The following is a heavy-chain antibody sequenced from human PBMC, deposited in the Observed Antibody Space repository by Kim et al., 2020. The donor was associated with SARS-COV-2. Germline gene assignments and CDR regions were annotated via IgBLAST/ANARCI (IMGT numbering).Heavy chain of an antibody. D-gene: IGHD3-10*01. CDR3: ARNVLLWFGELFSGMDV. J-gene: IGHJ6*02. Sequence: ASVKVSCKASGYTFTSYYMHWVRQAPGQGLEWMGIINPSGGSTSYAQKFQGRVTMTRDTSTSTVYMELSSLRSEDTAVYYCARNVLLWFGELFSGMDVWGQGTTVTVSS. CDR2: INPSGGST. V-gene: IGHV1-46*01. CDR1: GYTFTSYY.